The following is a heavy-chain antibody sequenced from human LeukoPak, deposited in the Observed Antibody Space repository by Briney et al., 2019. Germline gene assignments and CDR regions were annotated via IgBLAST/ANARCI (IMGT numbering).Heavy chain of an antibody. Sequence: SETLSLTCSVPGGSISNYFWTWIRQPPGKGLEWIGYIYSSGSTYYNPSLKSRVTISVDTSKNQFSLKLSSVTAADTAVYYCARDRIAGRWFDPWGQGTLVTVSS. D-gene: IGHD6-13*01. CDR3: ARDRIAGRWFDP. J-gene: IGHJ5*02. CDR2: IYSSGST. CDR1: GGSISNYF. V-gene: IGHV4-59*12.